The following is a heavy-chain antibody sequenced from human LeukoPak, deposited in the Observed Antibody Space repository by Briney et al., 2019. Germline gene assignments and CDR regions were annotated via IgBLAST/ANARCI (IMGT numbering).Heavy chain of an antibody. CDR1: GGTFSSYA. CDR2: IIPILGIA. D-gene: IGHD6-13*01. J-gene: IGHJ6*02. V-gene: IGHV1-69*04. Sequence: GASVKVSCKASGGTFSSYAISWVRQAPGQGLEWMGRIIPILGIANYAQKFQGRVTITADKSTSTAYMELSSLRSEDTAVYYCARVEGAAAGNNYGMDVWGQGTTVTVSS. CDR3: ARVEGAAAGNNYGMDV.